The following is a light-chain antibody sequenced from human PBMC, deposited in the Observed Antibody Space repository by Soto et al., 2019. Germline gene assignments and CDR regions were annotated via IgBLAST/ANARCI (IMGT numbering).Light chain of an antibody. Sequence: DIQMTQSPSSLSASVGDRVTITCRASQDISSQLAWYQQKPEKAPKSLIYGASSLQIGVPSRFSGSGSGTDFTLTITSLQPEDFATYYCQQSKSYPLTFGGGTKVEIK. CDR1: QDISSQ. V-gene: IGKV1D-16*01. J-gene: IGKJ4*01. CDR2: GAS. CDR3: QQSKSYPLT.